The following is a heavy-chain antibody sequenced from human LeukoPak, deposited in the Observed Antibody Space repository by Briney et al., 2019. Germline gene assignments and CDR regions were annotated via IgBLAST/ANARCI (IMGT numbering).Heavy chain of an antibody. Sequence: PGGSLRLSRAASGFTFSSYWMSWVRQAPGKGLEWVANIKQDGSEKYYVDSVKGRFTISRENAKNSLYLQMNRLRAEDTAVYYCARPSLFYYYDSSGYSEGWFDPWGQGTLVTVSS. CDR3: ARPSLFYYYDSSGYSEGWFDP. J-gene: IGHJ5*02. V-gene: IGHV3-7*01. CDR1: GFTFSSYW. CDR2: IKQDGSEK. D-gene: IGHD3-22*01.